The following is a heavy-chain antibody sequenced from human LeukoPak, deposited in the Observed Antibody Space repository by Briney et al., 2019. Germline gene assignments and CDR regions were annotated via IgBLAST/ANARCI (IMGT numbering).Heavy chain of an antibody. Sequence: PGGSLRLSCADSGSTFSDYYMHWVRQPPGKGLVWVARIKTDGSSSNYADSVKGRFTISRDNSKNTLYLQMNSLRAEDTAVYYCARASSYYDSSGPGDWGQATLATVSS. J-gene: IGHJ4*02. V-gene: IGHV3-74*01. CDR1: GSTFSDYY. D-gene: IGHD3-22*01. CDR3: ARASSYYDSSGPGD. CDR2: IKTDGSSS.